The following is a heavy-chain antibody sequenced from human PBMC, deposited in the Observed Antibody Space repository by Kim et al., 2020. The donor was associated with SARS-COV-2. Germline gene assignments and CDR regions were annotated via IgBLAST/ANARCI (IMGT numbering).Heavy chain of an antibody. CDR3: ASGRVGMVFTCYYYYGLDV. CDR2: INHSGST. V-gene: IGHV4-34*01. D-gene: IGHD3-22*01. Sequence: SETLSLTCAVYGGSFSGYYWSWIRQPPGKGLEWIGEINHSGSTNYNPSLKSRVTISVDTSKNRFSLKLSSVTAADTAVYFCASGRVGMVFTCYYYYGLDV. J-gene: IGHJ6*01. CDR1: GGSFSGYY.